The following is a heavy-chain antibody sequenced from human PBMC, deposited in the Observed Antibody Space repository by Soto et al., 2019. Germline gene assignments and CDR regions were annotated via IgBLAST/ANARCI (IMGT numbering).Heavy chain of an antibody. D-gene: IGHD3-9*01. CDR3: ARVSGYSNFDY. J-gene: IGHJ4*02. CDR2: IIPILGIA. CDR1: GGTFSSYT. V-gene: IGHV1-69*02. Sequence: SVKVSCKASGGTFSSYTISWVRQAPGQGLEWMGRIIPILGIANYAQKFQGRVTITADKSTSTAYMELSSLRSEDTAVYYCARVSGYSNFDYWGQGTLVTVSS.